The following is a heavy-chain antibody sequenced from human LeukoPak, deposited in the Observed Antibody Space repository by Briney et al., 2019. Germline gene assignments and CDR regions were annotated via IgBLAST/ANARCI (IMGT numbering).Heavy chain of an antibody. D-gene: IGHD3-10*01. J-gene: IGHJ6*03. CDR2: INHSGST. Sequence: SETLSLTCAVYGGSFSGYYWSWIRQPPGKGLEWIREINHSGSTNYNPSLKSRVTISVDTSKNQFSLKLSSVTAADTAVYYCARVHVLLWFGSPTPDYYYMDVWGKGTTVTVSS. CDR3: ARVHVLLWFGSPTPDYYYMDV. CDR1: GGSFSGYY. V-gene: IGHV4-34*01.